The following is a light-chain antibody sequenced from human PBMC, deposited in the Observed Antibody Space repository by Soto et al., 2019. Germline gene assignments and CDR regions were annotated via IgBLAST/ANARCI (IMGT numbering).Light chain of an antibody. J-gene: IGKJ1*01. CDR1: QSLSRSS. CDR3: QQYGSSPRT. V-gene: IGKV3-20*01. Sequence: EIVLTQSPGTLSLSPGDRATLSCRASQSLSRSSLAWYQQKPGRAPRLLIYGASSRATGIPDRFSGSGSGTDFTLTISRLEPVDFAVYYCQQYGSSPRTFGQGTKVDIK. CDR2: GAS.